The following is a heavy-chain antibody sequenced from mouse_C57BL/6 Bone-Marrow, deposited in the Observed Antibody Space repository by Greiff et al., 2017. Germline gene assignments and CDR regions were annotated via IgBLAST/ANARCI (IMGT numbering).Heavy chain of an antibody. CDR1: GYTFTSYN. J-gene: IGHJ2*01. V-gene: IGHV1-12*01. Sequence: QVQLKQSGAELVRPGASVKMSCKASGYTFTSYNMHWVKQTPRQGLEWIGAIYPGNGDTSYNQKFKGMATLTVYKASSTAYMQISSLTSEDSAVYFCARDTYYFDYWGQGTTLTVSS. CDR3: ARDTYYFDY. CDR2: IYPGNGDT.